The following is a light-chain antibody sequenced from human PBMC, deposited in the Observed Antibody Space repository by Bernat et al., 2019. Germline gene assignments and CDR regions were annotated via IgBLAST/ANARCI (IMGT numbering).Light chain of an antibody. CDR3: QQYDSYSPT. CDR2: KAS. Sequence: DIQMTQSPSTLSASVADRVTITCRASQGISSWLAWYQQKPGKAPKLLIYKASSLQSGVPSRFGGSESGTDFTLTISSLQPDDFASYYCQQYDSYSPTFGQGTKVEIK. CDR1: QGISSW. J-gene: IGKJ1*01. V-gene: IGKV1-5*03.